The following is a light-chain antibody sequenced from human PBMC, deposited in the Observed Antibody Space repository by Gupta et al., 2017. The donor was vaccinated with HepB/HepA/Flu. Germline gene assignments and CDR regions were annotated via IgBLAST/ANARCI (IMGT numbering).Light chain of an antibody. Sequence: QSVLTQPPSVSAAPGQKVTISCSGSSSNIGIHYVSWYQQLPATAPKLLTFDNNKRPSAIPDRFSDSTSATSATLDIPGLQAGDDYYYYCETWDSTCWVFGGGTKLTVL. V-gene: IGLV1-51*01. J-gene: IGLJ3*02. CDR1: SSNIGIHY. CDR2: DNN. CDR3: ETWDSTCWV.